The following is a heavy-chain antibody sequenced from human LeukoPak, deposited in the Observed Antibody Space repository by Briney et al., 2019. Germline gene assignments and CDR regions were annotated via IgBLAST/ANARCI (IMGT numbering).Heavy chain of an antibody. D-gene: IGHD2-2*01. CDR1: GFTFSDYY. J-gene: IGHJ4*02. Sequence: GGSLRLSCAASGFTFSDYYMSWIRQAPGKGLEGVSYISSSGSTIYYADSVKGRFTISRDNAKNSLYLQLNSLRAEDTAVYYCARGAVVVPAAIWGQGTLVTVSS. CDR2: ISSSGSTI. CDR3: ARGAVVVPAAI. V-gene: IGHV3-11*01.